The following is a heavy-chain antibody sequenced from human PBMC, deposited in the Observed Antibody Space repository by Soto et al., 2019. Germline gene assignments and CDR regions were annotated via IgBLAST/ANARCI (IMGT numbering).Heavy chain of an antibody. CDR1: GFIFGDHV. J-gene: IGHJ5*02. V-gene: IGHV3-23*04. Sequence: EVHLVESGGRLVQRGGSLRLSCSGSGFIFGDHVMDWVRQAPGKGLEWVAGISGSGNSPFFRDSVKGRFTISRDNSKNTVYLAMNNLRDEDSAMYFCARGTHSYSGSHELDAWGLGTLVTVSS. D-gene: IGHD1-26*01. CDR3: ARGTHSYSGSHELDA. CDR2: ISGSGNSP.